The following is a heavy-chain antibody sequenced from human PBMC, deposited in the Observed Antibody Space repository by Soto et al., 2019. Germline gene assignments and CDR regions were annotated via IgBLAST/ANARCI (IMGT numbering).Heavy chain of an antibody. CDR1: GFTFSSYW. Sequence: EVQLVESGGGLVQPGGSLRLSCAASGFTFSSYWMSWVRQAPGKGLEWVANIKQDGSEKYYVDSVKGGFTISRDNAKNSLYLQMNSLRAEDTAVYYCARKPSGWYGVAYFDYWGQGTLVTVSS. V-gene: IGHV3-7*01. CDR3: ARKPSGWYGVAYFDY. J-gene: IGHJ4*02. CDR2: IKQDGSEK. D-gene: IGHD6-19*01.